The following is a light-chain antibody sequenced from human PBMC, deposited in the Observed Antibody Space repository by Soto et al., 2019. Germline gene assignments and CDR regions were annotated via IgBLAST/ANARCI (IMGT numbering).Light chain of an antibody. CDR3: QQYNNGPPIT. V-gene: IGKV3D-15*01. Sequence: EIVLTQSPDTLAVSPGEVATLSCWASQSVTSNLAWYQQKRGQAPRLLIYAASTRATGVPARFSGSGSGTEFTLTISSLQSEDFAVYYCQQYNNGPPITFGQGTRLEMK. CDR2: AAS. CDR1: QSVTSN. J-gene: IGKJ5*01.